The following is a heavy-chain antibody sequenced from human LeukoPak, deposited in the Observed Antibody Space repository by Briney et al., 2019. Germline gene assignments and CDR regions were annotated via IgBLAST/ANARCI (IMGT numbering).Heavy chain of an antibody. V-gene: IGHV4-39*01. J-gene: IGHJ4*02. Sequence: SETLSLTCTVSGGSISSSSYYWVWIRQSPGKGLEWIGSISYSGTTYYNASLKSRVTISVDTSKNQFSLNLSSVTAADTAVYYCARLVDAPRYFDYWGQGTLVTVSA. CDR3: ARLVDAPRYFDY. CDR1: GGSISSSSYY. CDR2: ISYSGTT. D-gene: IGHD2-21*01.